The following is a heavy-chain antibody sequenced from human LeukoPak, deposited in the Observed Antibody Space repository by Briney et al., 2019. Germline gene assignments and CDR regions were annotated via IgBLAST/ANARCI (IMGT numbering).Heavy chain of an antibody. Sequence: SSVKVSCKASGGTFSSYAISWVRQAPGQGLEWMGIINPSGGSTSYAQKFQGRVTMTRDTSTSTVYMELSSLRSEDTAVYYCARDRVYDYVWGSYRYLDYWGQGTLVTVSS. J-gene: IGHJ4*02. CDR1: GGTFSSYA. CDR3: ARDRVYDYVWGSYRYLDY. CDR2: INPSGGST. V-gene: IGHV1-46*01. D-gene: IGHD3-16*02.